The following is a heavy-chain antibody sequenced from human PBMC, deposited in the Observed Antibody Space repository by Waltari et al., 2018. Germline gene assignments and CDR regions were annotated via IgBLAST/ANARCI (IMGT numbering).Heavy chain of an antibody. J-gene: IGHJ4*02. CDR3: ARGPAYYFDY. V-gene: IGHV3-23*01. CDR2: ISASGGT. Sequence: EVQLLESGGGLVRPGGSLTLSCAASGITFSSYTIRWFRQAPWKWLEWVSTISASGGTFYADSVKGRFTVSRDSSKNTLSLQMNSLRAEDTAVYYCARGPAYYFDYWDQGTLVTVSS. CDR1: GITFSSYT.